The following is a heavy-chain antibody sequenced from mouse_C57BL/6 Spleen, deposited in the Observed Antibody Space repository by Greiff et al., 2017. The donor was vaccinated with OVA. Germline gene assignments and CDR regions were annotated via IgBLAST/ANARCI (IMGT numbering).Heavy chain of an antibody. CDR1: GFTFSDYY. CDR3: ARVATIVDNYCDY. V-gene: IGHV5-16*01. CDR2: INYDGSST. D-gene: IGHD1-1*01. J-gene: IGHJ2*01. Sequence: EVHLVESEGGLVQPGSSMKLSCTASGFTFSDYYMAWVRQVPEKGLEWVANINYDGSSTYYLDSLKSRFIISRDNAKNMLYLQMSRLKSEDTATYYSARVATIVDNYCDYWGQGTTLTVSS.